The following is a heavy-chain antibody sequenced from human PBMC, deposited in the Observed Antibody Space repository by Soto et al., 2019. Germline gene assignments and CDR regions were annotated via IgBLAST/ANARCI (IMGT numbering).Heavy chain of an antibody. CDR3: ARDGLGYCSGGSCPGHWFDP. J-gene: IGHJ5*02. D-gene: IGHD2-15*01. CDR1: GGSISSYY. CDR2: IYYSGST. V-gene: IGHV4-59*12. Sequence: SETLSLTCTVSGGSISSYYWSWIRQPPGKGLEWIGYIYYSGSTNYNPSLKSRVTISVDTSKNQFSLKLSSVTAADTAVYYCARDGLGYCSGGSCPGHWFDPWGQGTLVTVSS.